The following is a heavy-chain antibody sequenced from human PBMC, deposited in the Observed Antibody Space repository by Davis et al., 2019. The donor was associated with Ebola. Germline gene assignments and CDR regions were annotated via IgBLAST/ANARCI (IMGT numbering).Heavy chain of an antibody. V-gene: IGHV3-21*01. J-gene: IGHJ4*02. CDR2: ISSSSSYI. CDR3: TRHVVQAATTDDY. Sequence: GESLKISCAASGFTFSSYSMNWVRQAPGKGLEWVSSISSSSSYIYYADSVKGRFTISRDNAKNSLYLQMNSLRAEDTAVYYCTRHVVQAATTDDYWGQGTLVTVSS. D-gene: IGHD2-2*01. CDR1: GFTFSSYS.